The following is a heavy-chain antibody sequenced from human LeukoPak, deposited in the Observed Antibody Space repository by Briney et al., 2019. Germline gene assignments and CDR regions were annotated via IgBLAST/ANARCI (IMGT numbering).Heavy chain of an antibody. CDR3: ARYYGSGSTDPIDY. CDR2: ISGSGGST. V-gene: IGHV3-23*01. J-gene: IGHJ4*02. CDR1: GFTFSSYA. D-gene: IGHD3-10*01. Sequence: GGSLRLSCAASGFTFSSYAMSWVRQAPGKGLEWVSAISGSGGSTYYADSVKGRFTISRDNAKNSLYLQMNTLRAEDTAVYYCARYYGSGSTDPIDYWGQGTLVTVSS.